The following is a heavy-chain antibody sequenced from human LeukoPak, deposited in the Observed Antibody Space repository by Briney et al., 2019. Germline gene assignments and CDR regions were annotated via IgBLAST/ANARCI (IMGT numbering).Heavy chain of an antibody. CDR3: ARDGSGVWFDY. Sequence: ASVKVSCKASNYTFTSYGISWVRQAPGQGLEWMAWINAYNGDTNYAQKFQGRVTLTTETSTSTAYMGLRSLRSDDTAVYFCARDGSGVWFDYWGQGTLVTVSS. V-gene: IGHV1-18*01. J-gene: IGHJ4*02. D-gene: IGHD3-10*01. CDR1: NYTFTSYG. CDR2: INAYNGDT.